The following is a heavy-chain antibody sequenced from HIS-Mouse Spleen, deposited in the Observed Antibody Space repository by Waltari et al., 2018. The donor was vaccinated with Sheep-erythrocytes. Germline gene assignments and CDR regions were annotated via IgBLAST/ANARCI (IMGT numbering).Heavy chain of an antibody. J-gene: IGHJ3*02. CDR3: ARFYGDFTRAFDI. CDR2: ISAYNGNT. Sequence: QVQLVQSGAEVKKPGATVKLSCKASGYTFTSSGISWVRQAPGQGLEWRGWISAYNGNTNYAQKLQGRVTMPTDTSTSKAYMELRSLRSDDTAVYYCARFYGDFTRAFDIWGQGTMVTVSS. CDR1: GYTFTSSG. D-gene: IGHD4-17*01. V-gene: IGHV1-18*01.